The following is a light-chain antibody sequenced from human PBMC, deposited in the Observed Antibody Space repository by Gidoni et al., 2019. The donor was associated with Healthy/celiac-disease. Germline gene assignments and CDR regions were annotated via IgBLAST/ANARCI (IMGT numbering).Light chain of an antibody. J-gene: IGLJ2*01. Sequence: SYELTQPPSVSVSPGQTARITCSGDALPKQYAYWYQQKPGQAPLLMIYKDTERPSGIPERFSGSSSGTTVTLTISGVQEEDEADYYCQSADSSYTYVVFGGGTKLNVL. CDR2: KDT. CDR3: QSADSSYTYVV. V-gene: IGLV3-25*03. CDR1: ALPKQY.